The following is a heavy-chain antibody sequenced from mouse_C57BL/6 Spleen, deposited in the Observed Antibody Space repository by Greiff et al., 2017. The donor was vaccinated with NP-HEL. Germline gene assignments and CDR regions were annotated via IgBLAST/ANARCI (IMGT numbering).Heavy chain of an antibody. CDR3: AREDTTVVESYYAMDY. Sequence: QVQLQQSGAELVKPGASVKMSCKASGYTFTSYWITWVKQRPGQGLEWIGDIYPGSGSTNYNEKFKSKATLTVDTSSSTAYMQLSSLTSEDSAVYYCAREDTTVVESYYAMDYWGQGTSVTVSS. CDR2: IYPGSGST. V-gene: IGHV1-55*01. D-gene: IGHD1-1*01. CDR1: GYTFTSYW. J-gene: IGHJ4*01.